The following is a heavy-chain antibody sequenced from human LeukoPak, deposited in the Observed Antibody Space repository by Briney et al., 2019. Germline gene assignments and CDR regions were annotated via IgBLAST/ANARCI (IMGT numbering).Heavy chain of an antibody. D-gene: IGHD6-19*01. J-gene: IGHJ1*01. V-gene: IGHV4-4*02. CDR1: GGSISSDNW. CDR2: IHHRGGT. Sequence: SETLSLTCAVSGGSISSDNWWSWVRQPPGKRLEWIGEIHHRGGTNYNPSLQSRVTISVAKSNNHFSLRLTSVTAADTAVYYCTTNGWYCLDHWGQGALVTVSS. CDR3: TTNGWYCLDH.